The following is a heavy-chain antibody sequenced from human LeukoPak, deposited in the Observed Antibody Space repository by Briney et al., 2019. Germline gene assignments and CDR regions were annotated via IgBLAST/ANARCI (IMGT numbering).Heavy chain of an antibody. CDR3: ARVDAIAAAGTEFDP. J-gene: IGHJ5*02. CDR1: GGSISSSSYY. Sequence: PSETLSLTCTVSGGSISSSSYYWGWIRQPPGKGLEWIGSIYYSGSTYYNPSLKSRVTISVDTSKNQFSLKLSSVTAADTAVYYCARVDAIAAAGTEFDPWGQGTLVTVSS. D-gene: IGHD6-13*01. CDR2: IYYSGST. V-gene: IGHV4-39*01.